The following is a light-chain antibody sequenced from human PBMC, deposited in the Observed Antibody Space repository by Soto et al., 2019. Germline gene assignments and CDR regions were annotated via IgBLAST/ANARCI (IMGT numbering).Light chain of an antibody. CDR1: QSVSSY. CDR3: QQRSNWTA. CDR2: DAS. Sequence: EIVLTQSPATLSLSPGERATLSCRASQSVSSYLAWYQQKPGQAPRLLIYDASNRATGIPARFSGSGSGTAFTLTISRLAPEDFAVYYCQQRSNWTAFGQGTKLEIK. J-gene: IGKJ2*01. V-gene: IGKV3-11*01.